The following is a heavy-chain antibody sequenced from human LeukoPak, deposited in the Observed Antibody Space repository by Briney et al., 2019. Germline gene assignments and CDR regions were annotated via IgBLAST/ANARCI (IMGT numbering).Heavy chain of an antibody. CDR3: ARVDYYDSSGYYTSLDP. V-gene: IGHV1-2*02. CDR1: GYTFTGYY. Sequence: ASVKVSCKASGYTFTGYYMHWVRQAPGQGLEWMGWINPNSGGTNYAQKFQGRVTMTRDTSISTAYMELSRLRSDDTAVYYCARVDYYDSSGYYTSLDPWGQGTLVTVSS. J-gene: IGHJ5*02. D-gene: IGHD3-22*01. CDR2: INPNSGGT.